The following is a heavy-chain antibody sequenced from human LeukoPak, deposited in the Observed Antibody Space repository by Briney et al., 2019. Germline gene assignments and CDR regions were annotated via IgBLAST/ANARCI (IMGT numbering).Heavy chain of an antibody. Sequence: PSETLSLTCTVSGGSISSYYWSWIRQPPGKGLEWIGYIYYSGSTNYNPSLKSRVTISVDTSKNQFSLKLSSVTAADTAVYYCARALRGIVGADWFDNWGQGTLVTVSS. V-gene: IGHV4-59*12. CDR1: GGSISSYY. CDR2: IYYSGST. CDR3: ARALRGIVGADWFDN. D-gene: IGHD1-26*01. J-gene: IGHJ4*02.